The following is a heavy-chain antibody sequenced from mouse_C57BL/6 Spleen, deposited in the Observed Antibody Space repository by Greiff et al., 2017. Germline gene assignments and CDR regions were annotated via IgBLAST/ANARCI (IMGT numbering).Heavy chain of an antibody. D-gene: IGHD1-1*01. CDR3: TRLYGSNYLDY. Sequence: VQLQQSGPELVKPGASVKISCKASGYSFTDYNMNWVKQSNGKSLEWLGVFNPNYGTTSSNQKFKGKATLTVDQSSSAAYMQLNRLTSEDSAVYYCTRLYGSNYLDYWGQGTTLTVSS. V-gene: IGHV1-39*01. CDR1: GYSFTDYN. J-gene: IGHJ2*01. CDR2: FNPNYGTT.